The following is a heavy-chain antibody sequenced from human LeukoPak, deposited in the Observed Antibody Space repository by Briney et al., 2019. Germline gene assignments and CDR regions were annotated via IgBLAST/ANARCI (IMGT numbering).Heavy chain of an antibody. Sequence: SQTLSLTCAISGDSVSSNSAAWNWIRQSPSRGLEWLGRTYYRSKWYNDYAVSVKSRITINPDTSKNQFSLQLNSVTPADTAVYYCARLYYDILTGKKAYYYYYMDVWGKGTTVTISS. D-gene: IGHD3-9*01. V-gene: IGHV6-1*01. CDR2: TYYRSKWYN. J-gene: IGHJ6*03. CDR3: ARLYYDILTGKKAYYYYYMDV. CDR1: GDSVSSNSAA.